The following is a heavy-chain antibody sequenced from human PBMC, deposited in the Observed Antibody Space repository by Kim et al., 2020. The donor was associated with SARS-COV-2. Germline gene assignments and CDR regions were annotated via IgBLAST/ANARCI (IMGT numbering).Heavy chain of an antibody. CDR2: TKR. J-gene: IGHJ4*02. Sequence: TKRNYADSVKGRFTIPRDNAQNSLYLQMNSLTVEDTAIYYCAREDGTFDYWGQGILVTVSS. V-gene: IGHV3-7*01. CDR3: AREDGTFDY.